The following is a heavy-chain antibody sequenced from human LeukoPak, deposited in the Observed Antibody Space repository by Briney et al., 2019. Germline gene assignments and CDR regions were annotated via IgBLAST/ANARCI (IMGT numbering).Heavy chain of an antibody. D-gene: IGHD3-10*01. CDR1: GYTFPNYY. J-gene: IGHJ4*02. V-gene: IGHV1-46*01. Sequence: GASVKVSCKAPGYTFPNYYMHWVRQAPGQGLEWMGIINPSGRSTTYVQQFQGRVTMNRDMSTSTVYMELNSLRSEGTAVYYCARVSCPPGSSWYYFDYWGQGALVTVSS. CDR3: ARVSCPPGSSWYYFDY. CDR2: INPSGRST.